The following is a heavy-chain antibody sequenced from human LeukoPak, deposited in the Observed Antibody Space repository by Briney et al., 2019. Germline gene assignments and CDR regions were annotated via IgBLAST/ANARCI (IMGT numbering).Heavy chain of an antibody. V-gene: IGHV6-1*01. D-gene: IGHD3-10*01. CDR3: ARAIVRFGELLYVPDYYYYYYMDV. CDR1: GDSVSSNSAA. Sequence: SQTFSLTCAISGDSVSSNSAAWNWIRQSPSRGLEWLGRTYYRSKWYNDYAVSVKSRITINPDTSKNQFSLQLNSVTPEDTAVYYCARAIVRFGELLYVPDYYYYYYMDVWGKGTTVTISS. CDR2: TYYRSKWYN. J-gene: IGHJ6*03.